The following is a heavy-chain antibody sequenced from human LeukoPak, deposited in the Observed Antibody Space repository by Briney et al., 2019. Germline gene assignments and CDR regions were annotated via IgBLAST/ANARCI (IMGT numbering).Heavy chain of an antibody. D-gene: IGHD6-13*01. Sequence: GGSLRLSCAASGFTFSSYWMHWVRQAPGPGLVWVSRINSDGSSTSYADSVNSRFTISRDNAKNTLYRQMNSLRAEDTAVYYCARGVYYFDYWGQGTLVTVSS. V-gene: IGHV3-74*01. CDR2: INSDGSST. J-gene: IGHJ4*02. CDR1: GFTFSSYW. CDR3: ARGVYYFDY.